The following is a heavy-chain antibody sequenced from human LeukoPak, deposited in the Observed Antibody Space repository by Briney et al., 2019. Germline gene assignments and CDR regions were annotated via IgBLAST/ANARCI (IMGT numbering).Heavy chain of an antibody. CDR3: ARLTYYYGSGNLNWFDP. CDR2: INHSGST. CDR1: GGSFSRYY. D-gene: IGHD3-10*01. V-gene: IGHV4-34*01. J-gene: IGHJ5*02. Sequence: SETLSLTCAVYGGSFSRYYWSWIRQPPGKGLEWIGEINHSGSTNYNPSRKSRVTISVDTSKNQFSLKLSSVTAADTAVYYCARLTYYYGSGNLNWFDPWGQGTLVTVSS.